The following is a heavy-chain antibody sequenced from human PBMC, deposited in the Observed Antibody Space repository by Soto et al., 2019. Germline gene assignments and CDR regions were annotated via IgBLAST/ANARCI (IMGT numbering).Heavy chain of an antibody. CDR3: ARIITAAGGRRYFDL. CDR2: INSISSYT. D-gene: IGHD6-13*01. CDR1: GFTFSDYY. V-gene: IGHV3-11*05. J-gene: IGHJ2*01. Sequence: QVQLVESGGGLVQPGGSLRLSCAASGFTFSDYYMSWIRQAPGKGLEWVSFINSISSYTNYADAVKGRFTISRDNAKNSLYMQMNSLRAEDTDVYYCARIITAAGGRRYFDLWGRGTLVTVSS.